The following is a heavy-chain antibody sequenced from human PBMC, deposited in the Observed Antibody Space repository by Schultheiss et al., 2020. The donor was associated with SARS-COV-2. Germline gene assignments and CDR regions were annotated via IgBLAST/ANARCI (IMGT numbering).Heavy chain of an antibody. CDR3: ARDNQLLYNFDY. D-gene: IGHD2-2*02. V-gene: IGHV3-23*01. CDR2: ISGSGGST. CDR1: GFTFSSYA. J-gene: IGHJ4*02. Sequence: GESLKISCAASGFTFSSYAMTWVRQAPGKGLEWVSAISGSGGSTYYADSVKGRFTISRDNFKNSLYLQMNSLRAEDTAVYYCARDNQLLYNFDYWGQGTLVTVSS.